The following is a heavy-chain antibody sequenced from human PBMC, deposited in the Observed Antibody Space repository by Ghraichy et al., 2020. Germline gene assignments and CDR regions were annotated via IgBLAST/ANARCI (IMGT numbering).Heavy chain of an antibody. Sequence: SETLSLTCAVYGGSFSGYYWSWIRQPPGKGLEWIGEINHSGSTNYNPSLKSRVTISVDTSKNQFSLKLSSVTAADTAVYYCARGRYCSSTSCRRDRGWFDPWGQGTLVTVSS. CDR1: GGSFSGYY. CDR3: ARGRYCSSTSCRRDRGWFDP. CDR2: INHSGST. V-gene: IGHV4-34*01. D-gene: IGHD2-2*01. J-gene: IGHJ5*02.